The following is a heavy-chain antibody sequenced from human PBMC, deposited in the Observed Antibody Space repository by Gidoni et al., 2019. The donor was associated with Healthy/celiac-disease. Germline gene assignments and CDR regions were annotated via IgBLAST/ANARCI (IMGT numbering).Heavy chain of an antibody. J-gene: IGHJ6*03. CDR2: ISGNSGSI. D-gene: IGHD2-8*01. V-gene: IGHV3-9*01. CDR1: GFTFHAYA. Sequence: EVQLVESGGGLVQPGRSLRLSCAASGFTFHAYAMHWVRQAPRKGLEWGSGISGNSGSIGYADSVKGRFTISRDNAKNSLYLQMNSLRAEDTALYYCAKDAVMSPYYYYMDVWGKGTTVTVSS. CDR3: AKDAVMSPYYYYMDV.